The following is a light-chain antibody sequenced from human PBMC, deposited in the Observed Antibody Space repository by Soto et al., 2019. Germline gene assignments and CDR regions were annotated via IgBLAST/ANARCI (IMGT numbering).Light chain of an antibody. CDR3: NSYTTSNPYV. CDR2: DVS. J-gene: IGLJ1*01. Sequence: QSALTQPASVSGSPGQSITISCTGTSSDVGSYNYVSWYQQHPGKAPKLMIYDVSNRPSGVSNRFFGSKSGNTASLTISGLQAEDEADYYCNSYTTSNPYVFGTGTKVTVL. V-gene: IGLV2-14*03. CDR1: SSDVGSYNY.